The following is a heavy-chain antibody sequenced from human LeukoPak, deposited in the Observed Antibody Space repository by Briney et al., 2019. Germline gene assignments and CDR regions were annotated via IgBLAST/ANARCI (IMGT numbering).Heavy chain of an antibody. CDR3: ARGYGGNGFDY. Sequence: PSETLSLTCTVSGGSISGYYYNWIRQPPGKGLEWIGYIYYSGSTNYNPSLKSRVTISVDTSKNQFSLKLSSVTAADTAVYYCARGYGGNGFDYWGQGTLVTVSS. D-gene: IGHD4-23*01. J-gene: IGHJ4*02. CDR1: GGSISGYY. V-gene: IGHV4-59*01. CDR2: IYYSGST.